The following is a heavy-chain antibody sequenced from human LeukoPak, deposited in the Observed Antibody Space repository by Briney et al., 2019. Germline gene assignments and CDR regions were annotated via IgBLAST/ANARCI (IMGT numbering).Heavy chain of an antibody. V-gene: IGHV4-61*09. CDR3: AMSSSVTRFDY. J-gene: IGHJ4*02. D-gene: IGHD6-19*01. Sequence: SETLSLTCTVSGGSTRSGSFYWSWIRQPAGKGLEWIGHISTNGNTNHNPSLKSRVTVSVDTSKNQFSLMLNSVTAADTAVYYCAMSSSVTRFDYWGQGTLVTVSS. CDR1: GGSTRSGSFY. CDR2: ISTNGNT.